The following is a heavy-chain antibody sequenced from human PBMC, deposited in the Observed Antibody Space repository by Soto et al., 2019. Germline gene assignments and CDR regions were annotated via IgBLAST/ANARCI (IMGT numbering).Heavy chain of an antibody. CDR2: IYHSGYT. CDR3: ARDDLYGGCFDP. J-gene: IGHJ5*02. V-gene: IGHV4-30-2*01. Sequence: QLQLQESGSGLVKPSQTLSLTCAVSGGSISSGGYSWNWIRQPPGKGLEWIGYIYHSGYTYYNPSLKSRVTTSADKSTNPSSLPLNSVTAADTAVYYSARDDLYGGCFDPWGQGTLVTVSS. CDR1: GGSISSGGYS. D-gene: IGHD4-17*01.